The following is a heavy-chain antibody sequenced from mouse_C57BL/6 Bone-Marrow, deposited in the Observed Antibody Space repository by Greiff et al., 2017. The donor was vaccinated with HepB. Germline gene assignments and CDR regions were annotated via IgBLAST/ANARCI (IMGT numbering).Heavy chain of an antibody. V-gene: IGHV1-76*01. CDR3: ARGWAFDY. D-gene: IGHD1-1*02. CDR2: IYPGSGNT. CDR1: GYTFTDYY. Sequence: VKLMESGAELVRPGASVKLSCKASGYTFTDYYINWVKQRPGQGLEWIARIYPGSGNTYYNEKFKGKSTLTAEQSSSTAYMQRSSLTSEDSAVYFCARGWAFDYWGQGTTLTVSS. J-gene: IGHJ2*01.